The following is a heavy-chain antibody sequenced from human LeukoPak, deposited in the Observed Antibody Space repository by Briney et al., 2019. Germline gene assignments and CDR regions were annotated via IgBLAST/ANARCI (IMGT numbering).Heavy chain of an antibody. CDR3: ARVEDTTILTFDY. D-gene: IGHD5-18*01. CDR1: GYTFSSYG. Sequence: ASVKVSCKASGYTFSSYGISWVRQAPGQGLEWMGWISVYNGNTNYAQKLQGRVTMTTDTSTTTAYVELRSLRSDDTAVYYCARVEDTTILTFDYWGQGTLVTVSS. CDR2: ISVYNGNT. V-gene: IGHV1-18*01. J-gene: IGHJ4*02.